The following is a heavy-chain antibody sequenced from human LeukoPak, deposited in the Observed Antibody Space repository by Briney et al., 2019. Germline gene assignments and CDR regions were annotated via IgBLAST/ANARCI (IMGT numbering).Heavy chain of an antibody. V-gene: IGHV4-38-2*02. CDR3: ARDQPMTTVTTDY. CDR1: GYSISSGYY. Sequence: PSETLSLTCTVSGYSISSGYYWGWIRQPPGKGLEWIGSIYYSGSTYYNPSLKSRATISVDTSKNQFSLKLSSVTAADTAMYYCARDQPMTTVTTDYRGQGSLVTVSS. CDR2: IYYSGST. J-gene: IGHJ4*02. D-gene: IGHD4-17*01.